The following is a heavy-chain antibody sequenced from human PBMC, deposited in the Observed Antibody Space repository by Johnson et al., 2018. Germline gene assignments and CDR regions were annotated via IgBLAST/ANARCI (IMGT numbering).Heavy chain of an antibody. J-gene: IGHJ3*02. V-gene: IGHV3-30-3*01. CDR1: GFTFSSYA. CDR3: ARVFAAWVTHDAFDI. D-gene: IGHD2-21*02. Sequence: QVQLVESGGGVVQPGRSLRLSCAASGFTFSSYAMHWVRQAPGKGLEWVAVISYDGSNKYYADSVKGRFTISRDNSKNTLYLQMNSLRAEDTAVYYCARVFAAWVTHDAFDIWGQGTMVTVSS. CDR2: ISYDGSNK.